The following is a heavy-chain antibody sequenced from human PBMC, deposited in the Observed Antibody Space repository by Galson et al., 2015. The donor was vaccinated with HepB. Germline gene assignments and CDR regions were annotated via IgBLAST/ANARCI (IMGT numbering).Heavy chain of an antibody. CDR2: IWYDGSKK. D-gene: IGHD3-16*01. J-gene: IGHJ5*01. CDR3: ARGGFKFGSQSKRLDS. CDR1: GFTLGGYG. V-gene: IGHV3-33*01. Sequence: SLRLSCAASGFTLGGYGMHWVRQAPGKGLEWVAVIWYDGSKKDYADSVKGRFTISRDTSKNMLFLQMTSLRAEDTALYYCARGGFKFGSQSKRLDSWGQGTLVTDSS.